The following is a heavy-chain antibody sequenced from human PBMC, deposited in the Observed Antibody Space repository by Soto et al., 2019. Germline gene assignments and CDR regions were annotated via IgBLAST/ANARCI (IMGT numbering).Heavy chain of an antibody. Sequence: QVQLVQSGAEVKKPGSSVKVSCTASGGTFNNHAINGERQAPGQGLEWMGGIIPIFGTSNSAQKFQGRVTITSDESTRTAYMELSMLRSEYTAVYYCVRGKMSVMDKIMRRKGFAPWGQRILVTVSS. CDR3: VRGKMSVMDKIMRRKGFAP. CDR2: IIPIFGTS. V-gene: IGHV1-69*01. J-gene: IGHJ5*02. CDR1: GGTFNNHA. D-gene: IGHD3-16*01.